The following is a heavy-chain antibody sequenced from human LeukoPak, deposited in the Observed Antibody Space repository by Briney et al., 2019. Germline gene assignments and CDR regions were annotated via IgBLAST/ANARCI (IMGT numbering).Heavy chain of an antibody. J-gene: IGHJ4*02. D-gene: IGHD3-22*01. CDR2: ISAYNGNT. CDR3: ARHDLTAYYYDSSGYSDFDY. V-gene: IGHV1-18*01. CDR1: GYTFTSYG. Sequence: ASVKVSCKASGYTFTSYGISWVRQAPGQGLEWMGWISAYNGNTNYAQKLQGRVTMTTDTSTSTAYMELRSLRSDDTAVYCCARHDLTAYYYDSSGYSDFDYWGQGTLVTVSS.